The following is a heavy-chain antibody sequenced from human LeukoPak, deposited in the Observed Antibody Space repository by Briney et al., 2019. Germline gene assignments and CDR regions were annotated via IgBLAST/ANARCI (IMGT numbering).Heavy chain of an antibody. J-gene: IGHJ4*02. D-gene: IGHD3-22*01. CDR2: ISYDGSNK. V-gene: IGHV3-30*18. CDR1: GFTFSSYG. Sequence: PGGSLRLSCAASGFTFSSYGMHWVRQAPGKGLEWVTVISYDGSNKSYADSVKGRFTISRDNSKNTLFLEMNSLREEDTAVYYCAKGHYYYDSSGSFDYWGQGTLVTVSS. CDR3: AKGHYYYDSSGSFDY.